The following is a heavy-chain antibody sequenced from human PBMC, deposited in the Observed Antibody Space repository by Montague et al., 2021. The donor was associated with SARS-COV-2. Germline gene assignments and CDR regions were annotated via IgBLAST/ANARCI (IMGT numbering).Heavy chain of an antibody. CDR2: INHSGST. V-gene: IGHV4-34*01. CDR3: ARKRSGRPDLAY. D-gene: IGHD1-26*01. CDR1: GGSFSGYY. J-gene: IGHJ4*02. Sequence: SETLSLTCAVYGGSFSGYYWSWVRQPPGKGLEWIGEINHSGSTNYNPSLKSRVTISVDTSKNQFSLRLTSVTAADTAIYYCARKRSGRPDLAYWGQGTLVTVSS.